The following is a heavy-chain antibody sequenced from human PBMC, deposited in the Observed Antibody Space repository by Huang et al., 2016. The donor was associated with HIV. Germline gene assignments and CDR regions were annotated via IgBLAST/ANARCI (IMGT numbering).Heavy chain of an antibody. J-gene: IGHJ4*02. CDR3: ARPRMTATSSDSTWSFFDS. D-gene: IGHD2-21*02. Sequence: QVQLQQWGAGLLKPSGALSLKCAVYGGSWSDHYWTWIRLSPGKRLEWIGELKQGVLSTYNPSLRSRVTMAVDMSKNQFSLNLTSLTAADTAVYYCARPRMTATSSDSTWSFFDSWGQGTLVIVSS. V-gene: IGHV4-34*02. CDR2: LKQGVLS. CDR1: GGSWSDHY.